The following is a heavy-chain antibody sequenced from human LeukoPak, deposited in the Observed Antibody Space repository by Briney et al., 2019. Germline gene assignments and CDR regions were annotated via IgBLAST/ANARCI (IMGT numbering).Heavy chain of an antibody. J-gene: IGHJ4*02. D-gene: IGHD6-13*01. CDR2: ISAYNGNT. CDR1: GYTFTSYG. Sequence: ASVKVSCKASGYTFTSYGISWVRQAAGQGLEWMGWISAYNGNTNYAQKLQGRVTMTTDTSTSTAYMELRSLRSDDTAVYYCARFSPYSSSWSRFFDYWGQGTLVTVSS. CDR3: ARFSPYSSSWSRFFDY. V-gene: IGHV1-18*01.